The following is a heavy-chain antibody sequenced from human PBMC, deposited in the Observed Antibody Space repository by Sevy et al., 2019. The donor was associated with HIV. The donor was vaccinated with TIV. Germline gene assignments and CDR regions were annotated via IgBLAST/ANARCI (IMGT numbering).Heavy chain of an antibody. Sequence: SGPTLVKPTQTLTLTCTLSGFSLNTSGMCVTWIRQPPGKALEWLALIDWDDTKYYSTSLKTRLTISKDTSKNQVVLTMTNMDPVDTATYYCARTPGHYYGSGGFDYWGQGTLVTVSS. CDR1: GFSLNTSGMC. CDR3: ARTPGHYYGSGGFDY. CDR2: IDWDDTK. V-gene: IGHV2-70*01. J-gene: IGHJ4*02. D-gene: IGHD3-10*01.